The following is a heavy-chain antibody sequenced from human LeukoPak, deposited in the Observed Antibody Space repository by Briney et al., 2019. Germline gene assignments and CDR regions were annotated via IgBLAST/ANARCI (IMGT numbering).Heavy chain of an antibody. Sequence: GGSLRLSCAASGFTFSNAWMSWVRQAPGKGLEWVAVISYDGSNKYYADSVKGRFTISRDNSKNTLYLQMNSLRAEDTAVYYCARDFEGYDSSGYSDPSKIYYYYYMDVWGKGTTVTVSS. V-gene: IGHV3-30*03. CDR1: GFTFSNAW. CDR3: ARDFEGYDSSGYSDPSKIYYYYYMDV. D-gene: IGHD3-22*01. CDR2: ISYDGSNK. J-gene: IGHJ6*03.